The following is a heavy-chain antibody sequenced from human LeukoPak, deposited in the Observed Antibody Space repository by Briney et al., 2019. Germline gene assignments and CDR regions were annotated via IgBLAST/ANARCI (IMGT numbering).Heavy chain of an antibody. D-gene: IGHD3-10*02. CDR2: ISSSGSTR. Sequence: GGSLRPSCAASGFTFSSYEMNWVRQAPGKGLGWVSDISSSGSTRYYADSVKGRFTISRDNAKNSLYLQMNSLRAEDTAVYYCAELGITMIGGVWGKGTTVTISS. J-gene: IGHJ6*04. CDR1: GFTFSSYE. V-gene: IGHV3-48*03. CDR3: AELGITMIGGV.